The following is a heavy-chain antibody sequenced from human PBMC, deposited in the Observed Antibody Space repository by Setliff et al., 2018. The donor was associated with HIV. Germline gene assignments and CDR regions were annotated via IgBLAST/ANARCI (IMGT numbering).Heavy chain of an antibody. J-gene: IGHJ4*02. V-gene: IGHV3-21*01. Sequence: PGGSLRLSCAASGFTFSSYTMNWVRQAPGKGLEWVSSISSSSYYIYHADSVKGRFTISRDNAKNSLYLQMNSLRVEDTAVYYCARDEDGYNHFDFWGQGTLVTVSS. CDR2: ISSSSYYI. CDR3: ARDEDGYNHFDF. CDR1: GFTFSSYT. D-gene: IGHD5-12*01.